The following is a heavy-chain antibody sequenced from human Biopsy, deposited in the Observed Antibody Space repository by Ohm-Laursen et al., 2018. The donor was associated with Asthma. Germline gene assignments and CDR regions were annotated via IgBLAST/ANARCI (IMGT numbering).Heavy chain of an antibody. CDR3: VRQSGYRSGWPKLLFVYYGMDV. Sequence: TLSLTCTVSGGSINIGDYYWSWIRQHPVKGLEWIGHIYYSGSTYYNPSLKSRVSISLDTSKNQFSLKLSSVTAADTAQYYCVRQSGYRSGWPKLLFVYYGMDVWGPGTTVTVSS. CDR1: GGSINIGDYY. V-gene: IGHV4-30-4*08. J-gene: IGHJ6*02. CDR2: IYYSGST. D-gene: IGHD6-19*01.